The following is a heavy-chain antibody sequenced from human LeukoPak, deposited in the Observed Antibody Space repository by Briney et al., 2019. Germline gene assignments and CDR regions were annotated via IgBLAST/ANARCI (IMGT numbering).Heavy chain of an antibody. CDR3: LKGGWATIGPPKD. Sequence: GVSLRLSCSAAGFTFRSHAMHWVRQAPGKGLEYVSTINDNGSLTYYADYVKGRFTISRDNSKNTVYLQMNNLRPDDSAVYHCLKGGWATIGPPKDWGQGTQVSVSS. D-gene: IGHD5-24*01. V-gene: IGHV3-64D*08. CDR2: INDNGSLT. CDR1: GFTFRSHA. J-gene: IGHJ4*02.